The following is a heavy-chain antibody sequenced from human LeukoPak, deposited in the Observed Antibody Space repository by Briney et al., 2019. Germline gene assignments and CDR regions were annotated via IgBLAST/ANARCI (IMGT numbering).Heavy chain of an antibody. CDR2: ISSSSSYI. Sequence: GGSLRLSCAASGFTFSSYWMSWVRQAPGKGLEWVSSISSSSSYIYYADSVKGRFTISRDNAKNSLYLQMNSLRAEDTAVYYCARVPSTILRASDIWGQGTMVTVSS. CDR3: ARVPSTILRASDI. D-gene: IGHD2-2*01. CDR1: GFTFSSYW. V-gene: IGHV3-21*01. J-gene: IGHJ3*02.